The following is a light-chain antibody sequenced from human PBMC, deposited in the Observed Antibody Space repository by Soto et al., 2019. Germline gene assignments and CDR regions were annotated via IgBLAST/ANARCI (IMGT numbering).Light chain of an antibody. J-gene: IGKJ1*01. V-gene: IGKV3-15*01. Sequence: EIVITQSPATLSVSPGERVTLSCRASQSVNSNLAWYQQKPGQAPRLLIYRASTRATGFPARFSGSGSGTDFTLTISGXQSEDFAVYYCQQYNDWPRTFGQGTKVDIK. CDR1: QSVNSN. CDR3: QQYNDWPRT. CDR2: RAS.